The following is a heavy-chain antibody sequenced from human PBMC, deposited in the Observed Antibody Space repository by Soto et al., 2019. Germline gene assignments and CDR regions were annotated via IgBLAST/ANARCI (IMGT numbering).Heavy chain of an antibody. V-gene: IGHV3-23*01. CDR3: AKTLYYYDSSGYQ. J-gene: IGHJ4*02. CDR2: ISGSGGST. D-gene: IGHD3-22*01. CDR1: GFTFSSYA. Sequence: EVQLLESGGGLVQPGGSLRLSCAASGFTFSSYAMSWFRQAPGKGLEWVSAISGSGGSTYYADSVKGRFTISRDNSKNTLYLQMNSLRAEDTAVYYCAKTLYYYDSSGYQWGQGTLVTVSS.